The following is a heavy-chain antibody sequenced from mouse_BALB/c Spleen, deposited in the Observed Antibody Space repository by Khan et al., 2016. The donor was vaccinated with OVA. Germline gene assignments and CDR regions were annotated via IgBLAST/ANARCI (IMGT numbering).Heavy chain of an antibody. CDR3: AIGNYYGYYFDY. D-gene: IGHD1-1*01. V-gene: IGHV3-2*02. J-gene: IGHJ2*01. CDR2: ISYSGVT. CDR1: GYSITSGYA. Sequence: EVQLQESGPGLVKPSQSLSLTCTVTGYSITSGYAWNWIRQFPGNKLEWMGYISYSGVTSYTPSLKSRISLTRNTSKNQFFLQLNSVTTEDTSTYYCAIGNYYGYYFDYWGQGTTLTVSS.